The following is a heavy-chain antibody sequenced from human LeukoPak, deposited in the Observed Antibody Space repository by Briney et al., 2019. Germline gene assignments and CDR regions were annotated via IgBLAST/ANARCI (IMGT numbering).Heavy chain of an antibody. CDR1: GGSISSSSYY. J-gene: IGHJ6*04. Sequence: SETLSLTCTVSGGSISSSSYYWGWIRQPPGKGLEWIGSIYYGGSTYYNPSLKSRVTISVDTSKNQFSLKLSSVTAADTAVYYCARQVDTSRGAVWGKGTTVTVSS. CDR3: ARQVDTSRGAV. D-gene: IGHD2-2*01. CDR2: IYYGGST. V-gene: IGHV4-39*01.